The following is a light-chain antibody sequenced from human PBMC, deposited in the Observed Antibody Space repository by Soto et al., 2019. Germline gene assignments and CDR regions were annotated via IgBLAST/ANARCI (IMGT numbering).Light chain of an antibody. J-gene: IGLJ3*02. V-gene: IGLV2-14*01. CDR1: NTDVGQDKS. Sequence: QSALTQPASVSGSRGQSITISCVGRNTDVGQDKSVSWYQQGPGKAPKLLIFEVTNRPSGVSSRFSGSRSGNTASLTISGLQPEDEGDYYCSAYTARSTLVFGGGTKVTVL. CDR3: SAYTARSTLV. CDR2: EVT.